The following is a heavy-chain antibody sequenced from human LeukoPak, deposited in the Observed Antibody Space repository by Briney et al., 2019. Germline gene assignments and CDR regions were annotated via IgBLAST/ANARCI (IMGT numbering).Heavy chain of an antibody. CDR1: GGSISSSYYS. CDR2: LYYSGWST. CDR3: ARLGCSSASCYPGN. D-gene: IGHD2-2*01. Sequence: KSSETLSLTCTVSGGSISSSYYSWGWVRQPPGKGLEWIGSLYYSGWSTYYNPSLKSRVTISVDTSKNQLSLKLNSATAADTAAYYCARLGCSSASCYPGNWGQGTLVTVSS. V-gene: IGHV4-39*01. J-gene: IGHJ4*02.